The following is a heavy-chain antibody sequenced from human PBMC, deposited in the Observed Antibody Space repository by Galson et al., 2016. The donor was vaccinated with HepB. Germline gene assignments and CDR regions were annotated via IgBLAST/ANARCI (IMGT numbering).Heavy chain of an antibody. V-gene: IGHV3-21*01. J-gene: IGHJ2*01. CDR3: ARPPEGDRRYFDL. D-gene: IGHD3-16*01. Sequence: SLRLSCAASGFTFSTYSMNWVRQAPGKGLEWVSFISITSGYKYYADSLKGRATTSRDNAKNSLYLQMNSLRAEDTAVYYCARPPEGDRRYFDLWGRGTLVTVSS. CDR2: ISITSGYK. CDR1: GFTFSTYS.